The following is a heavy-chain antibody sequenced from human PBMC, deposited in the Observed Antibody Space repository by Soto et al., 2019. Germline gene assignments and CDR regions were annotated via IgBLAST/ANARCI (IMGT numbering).Heavy chain of an antibody. Sequence: GGSLRLSCTASGFDFSGSEMNWFRQAPGKGLEWVAYITGSGGAMFHADSLKGRFSISRDNAKNSLLLEMNNLTADDAGVYYCATVAPFILGSPFWGQGTLVTVSS. CDR1: GFDFSGSE. V-gene: IGHV3-48*03. CDR3: ATVAPFILGSPF. CDR2: ITGSGGAM. J-gene: IGHJ4*02. D-gene: IGHD2-21*01.